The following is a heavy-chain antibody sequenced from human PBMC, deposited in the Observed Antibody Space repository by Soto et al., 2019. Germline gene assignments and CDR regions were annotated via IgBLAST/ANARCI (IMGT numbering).Heavy chain of an antibody. V-gene: IGHV3-23*01. J-gene: IGHJ4*02. CDR1: GFTFSSYA. Sequence: GWSLRLSCAASGFTFSSYAMSWVRQAPGKGLEWVSAISGSGGSTYYADSVKGRFTISRDNSKNTLYLQMNSLRAEDTAVYYCAKGRAAWRHLYYFDYWGQGTLVTVSS. CDR3: AKGRAAWRHLYYFDY. CDR2: ISGSGGST.